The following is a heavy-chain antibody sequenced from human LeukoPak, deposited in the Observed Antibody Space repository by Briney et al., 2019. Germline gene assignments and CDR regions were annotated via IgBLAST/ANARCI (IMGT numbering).Heavy chain of an antibody. V-gene: IGHV3-48*04. D-gene: IGHD4-17*01. CDR1: GFTFSSYS. CDR2: ISSSSSTI. CDR3: ARDRDYGDYSGAFDI. J-gene: IGHJ3*02. Sequence: GGSLRLSCAASGFTFSSYSMNWVRQAPGKGLEWVSYISSSSSTIYYADSVKGRFTISRDNAKNSLYLQMNSLRAEDTAVYYCARDRDYGDYSGAFDIWGQGTMVTVSS.